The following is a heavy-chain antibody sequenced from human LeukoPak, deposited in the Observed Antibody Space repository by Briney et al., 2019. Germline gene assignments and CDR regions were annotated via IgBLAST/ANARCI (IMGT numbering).Heavy chain of an antibody. V-gene: IGHV4-59*01. CDR2: IYYSGST. Sequence: SETLSLTCTISGGSISGYYWTWIRQPPGKGLEWIGYIYYSGSTNCNPSLKSRVIILVDTSKNQFSLKLSSVTAADTAAYYCARGTIFGVATNWFDPWGQGTLVTVSS. CDR1: GGSISGYY. J-gene: IGHJ5*02. CDR3: ARGTIFGVATNWFDP. D-gene: IGHD3-3*01.